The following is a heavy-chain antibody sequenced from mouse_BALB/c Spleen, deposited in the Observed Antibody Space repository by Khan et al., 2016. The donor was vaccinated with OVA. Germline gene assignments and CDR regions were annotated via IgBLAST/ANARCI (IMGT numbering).Heavy chain of an antibody. J-gene: IGHJ2*01. V-gene: IGHV2-6-7*01. CDR3: AINYYGSSFYFDY. CDR1: GFSLTDYG. CDR2: IWGDGST. D-gene: IGHD1-1*01. Sequence: QVQLKQSGPGLVAPSQSLSITCTVSGFSLTDYGVNWVRQPPGKGLEWLGMIWGDGSTDYNSALKSRLSITKDNSKSQVFLKMNSLQTDDTARYXCAINYYGSSFYFDYWGQGTTLTVSS.